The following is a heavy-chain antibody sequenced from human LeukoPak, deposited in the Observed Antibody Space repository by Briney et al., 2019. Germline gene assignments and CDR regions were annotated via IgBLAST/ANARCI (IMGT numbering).Heavy chain of an antibody. CDR1: GFTFNVYW. CDR2: INSDGSST. D-gene: IGHD2-21*01. V-gene: IGHV3-74*01. J-gene: IGHJ4*02. Sequence: GSLRLPCAASGFTFNVYWIHWVRQAPGEGLVWVSRINSDGSSTISADSVRGRLTISRDKAEDTVFPQMHRLRAQETAVKYFSREVVLRGTAVFDHWGEGTLVTVSS. CDR3: SREVVLRGTAVFDH.